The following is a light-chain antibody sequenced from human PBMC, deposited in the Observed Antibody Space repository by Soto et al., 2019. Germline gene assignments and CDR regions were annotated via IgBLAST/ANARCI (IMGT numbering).Light chain of an antibody. J-gene: IGLJ1*01. CDR2: DVT. CDR1: SSDVGGYNF. V-gene: IGLV2-14*03. Sequence: QSALTQPASVSGSPGQSITISCTGTSSDVGGYNFVSWYQHHPGKAPKLMIFDVTNRPSGVSDRFSGSKSGNTASLTISGLQAEDEADYYCTCYTSSSTYVFGTGTKLTVL. CDR3: TCYTSSSTYV.